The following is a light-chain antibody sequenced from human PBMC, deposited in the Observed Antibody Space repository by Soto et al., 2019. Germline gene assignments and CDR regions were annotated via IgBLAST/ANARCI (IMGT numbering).Light chain of an antibody. CDR1: SSDVGGYNY. V-gene: IGLV2-8*01. J-gene: IGLJ1*01. CDR3: CSYAGDYMFV. Sequence: QSVLTQPPSASGSPGQSVTISCTGTSSDVGGYNYVSWYQQHPGKAPKLMIYEVSKRPSGVSDRFSGSKSDNTASLTISGLQAEDEGDYYCCSYAGDYMFVFGTGTKLTVL. CDR2: EVS.